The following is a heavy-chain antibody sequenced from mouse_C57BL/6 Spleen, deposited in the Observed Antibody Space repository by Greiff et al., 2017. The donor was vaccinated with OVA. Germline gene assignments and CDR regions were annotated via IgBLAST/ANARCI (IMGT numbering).Heavy chain of an antibody. V-gene: IGHV5-9*01. CDR2: ISGGGGNT. J-gene: IGHJ2*01. Sequence: DVMLVESGGGLVKPGGSLKLSCAASGFTFSSYTMSWVRQTPETRLEWVATISGGGGNTDYPDSVKGRFTISRANAKNTLYLQMSSLRSEDTALYYCAREGAGYGSSSPYYFDYWGQGTTLTVSS. CDR1: GFTFSSYT. CDR3: AREGAGYGSSSPYYFDY. D-gene: IGHD1-1*01.